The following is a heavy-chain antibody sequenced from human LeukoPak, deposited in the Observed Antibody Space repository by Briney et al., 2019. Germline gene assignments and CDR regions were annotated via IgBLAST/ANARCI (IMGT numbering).Heavy chain of an antibody. J-gene: IGHJ5*02. CDR2: IIPIFGTA. Sequence: SVKVSCKASGGTFSSYAISWVRQAPGQGLEWMGGIIPIFGTANYAQKFQGRVTITTDESTSTAYMALSSLTSEDTAVYYCARVTDYYDSRSNWFDPWGQRTLGTVSS. CDR1: GGTFSSYA. D-gene: IGHD3-22*01. CDR3: ARVTDYYDSRSNWFDP. V-gene: IGHV1-69*05.